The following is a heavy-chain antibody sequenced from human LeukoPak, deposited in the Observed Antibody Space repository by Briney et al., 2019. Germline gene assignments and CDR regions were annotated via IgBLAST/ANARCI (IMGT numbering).Heavy chain of an antibody. CDR2: ISSSSSYI. CDR1: GFTFADYA. CDR3: AKGGVYSSSWPAEYFQH. V-gene: IGHV3-23*01. D-gene: IGHD6-13*01. J-gene: IGHJ1*01. Sequence: GGSLRLSCAASGFTFADYAMSWVRQAPGKGLEWISSISSSSSYIYYADSVKGRFTISRDNSKNTLYLQMNSLRAEDTAVYYCAKGGVYSSSWPAEYFQHWGQGTLVTVSS.